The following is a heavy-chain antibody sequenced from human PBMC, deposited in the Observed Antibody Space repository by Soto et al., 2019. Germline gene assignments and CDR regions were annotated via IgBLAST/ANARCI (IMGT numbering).Heavy chain of an antibody. CDR2: FDPEDGET. J-gene: IGHJ6*02. CDR1: GYTLTELS. CDR3: ATSALKYQLLFFGMDV. D-gene: IGHD2-2*01. Sequence: ASVKVSCKVSGYTLTELSMHWVRQAPGKGLEWMGGFDPEDGETIYAQKFQGRVTMTEDTSTDTAYMELSSLRSEDTAVYYCATSALKYQLLFFGMDVWGQGTTVTVSS. V-gene: IGHV1-24*01.